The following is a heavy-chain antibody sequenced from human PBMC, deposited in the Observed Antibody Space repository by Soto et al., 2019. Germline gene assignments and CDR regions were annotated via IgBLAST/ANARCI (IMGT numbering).Heavy chain of an antibody. CDR2: IIPIFGTA. V-gene: IGHV1-69*01. CDR1: GDTFSSYS. CDR3: ARDGGRHSGWIDY. J-gene: IGHJ4*02. D-gene: IGHD1-26*01. Sequence: QVQLVQSGAEVKKPGSSVKVSCKASGDTFSSYSINWVRQAPGQGLEWMGEIIPIFGTANYAQKFQSRVTITADESTSTAYMELSSLRSEDAAVYYCARDGGRHSGWIDYWGQGTLVTVSS.